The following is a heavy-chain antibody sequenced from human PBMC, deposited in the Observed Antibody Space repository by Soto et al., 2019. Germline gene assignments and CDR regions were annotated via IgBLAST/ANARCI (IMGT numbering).Heavy chain of an antibody. J-gene: IGHJ6*03. Sequence: EVQLVESGGGLVKPGGSLRLSCAASGFTFSSYSMNWVRQAPGKGREWVSSISSSSSYIYYADSVKGRFTISRDNAKNSLYLQMNSLRAEDTAVYYCARDVHDYGDYADYYYYMDVWGKGTTVTVSS. CDR1: GFTFSSYS. CDR2: ISSSSSYI. D-gene: IGHD4-17*01. CDR3: ARDVHDYGDYADYYYYMDV. V-gene: IGHV3-21*01.